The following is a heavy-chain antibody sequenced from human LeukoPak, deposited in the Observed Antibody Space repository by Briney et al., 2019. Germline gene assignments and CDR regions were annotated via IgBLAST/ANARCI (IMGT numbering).Heavy chain of an antibody. CDR1: GYTFTGYY. D-gene: IGHD3-22*01. Sequence: ASVKVSCKASGYTFTGYYMHWVRQAPGQGLEWMGWINPNSGGTNYAQKFQGRVTMTRDTSISTAYMELSRLRSEDTAVYYCARVAAGDYYDSSGLDYWGQGTLVTVSS. CDR2: INPNSGGT. CDR3: ARVAAGDYYDSSGLDY. V-gene: IGHV1-2*02. J-gene: IGHJ4*02.